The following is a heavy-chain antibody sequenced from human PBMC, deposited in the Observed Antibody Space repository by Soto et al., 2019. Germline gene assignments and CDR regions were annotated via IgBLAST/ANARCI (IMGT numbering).Heavy chain of an antibody. CDR1: GGSFSGYY. J-gene: IGHJ4*02. CDR2: INHSGST. Sequence: SETLSLTCAVYGGSFSGYYWSWIRQPPGKGLEWIGEINHSGSTNYNPSLKSRVTISVDTSKNQFSLKLSSVTAADTAVYYCARVSGVWRDLFDYWGQGTLVTVSS. CDR3: ARVSGVWRDLFDY. V-gene: IGHV4-34*01. D-gene: IGHD3-3*01.